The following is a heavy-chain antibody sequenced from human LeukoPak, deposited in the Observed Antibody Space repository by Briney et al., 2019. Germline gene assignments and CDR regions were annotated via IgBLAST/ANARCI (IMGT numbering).Heavy chain of an antibody. CDR3: ARVLYHYYGMDV. CDR1: GFTFSSYG. CDR2: IWNDGSNK. J-gene: IGHJ6*02. D-gene: IGHD1-1*01. V-gene: IGHV3-33*01. Sequence: PGRSLRLSCAASGFTFSSYGMHWVRQASDKGLEWVAVIWNDGSNKYYADSVKGRFTISRDNSKNTLYLQMNSLRAEDTAVYYCARVLYHYYGMDVWGQGTTVTVSS.